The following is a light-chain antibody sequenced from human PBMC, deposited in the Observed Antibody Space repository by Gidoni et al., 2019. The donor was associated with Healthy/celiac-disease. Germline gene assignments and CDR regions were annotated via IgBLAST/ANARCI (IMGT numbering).Light chain of an antibody. Sequence: ELVLTQSPATLSLSPGERATLSCRASQSVSSYLAWYQQKPGQAPRLLIYDASNRATGIPARFSGSGSGTDFTLTISSLEPEDFAVYYCQQRSNWHLTFGEGTKVEIK. J-gene: IGKJ4*01. CDR2: DAS. CDR3: QQRSNWHLT. V-gene: IGKV3-11*01. CDR1: QSVSSY.